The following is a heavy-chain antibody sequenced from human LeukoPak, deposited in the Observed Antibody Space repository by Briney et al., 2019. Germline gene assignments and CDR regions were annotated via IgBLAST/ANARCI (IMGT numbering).Heavy chain of an antibody. CDR2: ISESGDTI. CDR3: ARGHTNYGYTFDI. CDR1: GFTFSDYY. V-gene: IGHV3-11*04. Sequence: PGGSLRLSCAASGFTFSDYYMSWIRQAPGKGLEWLSYISESGDTIYHANSVKGRFTISRDNARNSLYLQMNSLRAEDTAVYYCARGHTNYGYTFDIWGQGTMVTVSS. J-gene: IGHJ3*02. D-gene: IGHD4-11*01.